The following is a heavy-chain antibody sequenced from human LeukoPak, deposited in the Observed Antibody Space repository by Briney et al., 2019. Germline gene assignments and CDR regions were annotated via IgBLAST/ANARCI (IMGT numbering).Heavy chain of an antibody. V-gene: IGHV3-48*01. CDR2: ISSSSTI. D-gene: IGHD3-3*01. CDR3: ARDPRRFLEWLSANWFDP. Sequence: PGGSLRLSCAASGFTFSSYSMNWVRQAPGKGLEWVSYISSSSTIYYADSVKGRFTISRDNAKNSLYLQMNSLRAEDTAVYYCARDPRRFLEWLSANWFDPWGQGTLVTVSS. J-gene: IGHJ5*02. CDR1: GFTFSSYS.